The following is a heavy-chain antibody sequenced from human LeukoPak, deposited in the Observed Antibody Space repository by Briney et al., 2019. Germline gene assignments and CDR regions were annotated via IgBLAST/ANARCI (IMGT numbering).Heavy chain of an antibody. CDR2: MILILGIA. D-gene: IGHD5-18*01. Sequence: SAKVSCTASGGTFTSYTISWVRQAPGQGLEWMGRMILILGIANSAQTLQGRVTITPDKTPSTAYMDLSSLRSEDTPRYDMSRMPDTAMFKKARYLFHYWAGRPLLPLSS. V-gene: IGHV1-69*02. CDR1: GGTFTSYT. CDR3: SRMPDTAMFKKARYLFHY. J-gene: IGHJ4*02.